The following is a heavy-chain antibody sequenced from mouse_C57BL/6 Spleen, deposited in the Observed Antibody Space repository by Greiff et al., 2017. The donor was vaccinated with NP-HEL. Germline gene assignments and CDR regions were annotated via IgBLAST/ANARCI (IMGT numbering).Heavy chain of an antibody. CDR1: GYTFTSYG. CDR3: AKGYGSRGDWYFDV. V-gene: IGHV1-81*01. CDR2: IYPRSGNT. Sequence: VQLQQSGAELARPGASVKLSCKASGYTFTSYGISWVKQRTGQGLEWIGEIYPRSGNTYYNEKFKGKATLTADKSSSTAYMELRSLTSEDSAVYFCAKGYGSRGDWYFDVWGTGTTVTVSS. D-gene: IGHD1-1*01. J-gene: IGHJ1*03.